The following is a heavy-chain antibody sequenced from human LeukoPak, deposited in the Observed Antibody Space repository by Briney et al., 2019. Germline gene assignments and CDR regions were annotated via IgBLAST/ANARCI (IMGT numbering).Heavy chain of an antibody. CDR1: GGSISISTYY. CDR2: IYYSGRT. J-gene: IGHJ2*01. CDR3: ARQSDWYFDL. Sequence: SETLSLTCTVSGGSISISTYYWGWIRQPPGEGLEWIGHIYYSGRTYYNPSLKSRVTISVDTSKNQFSLKLSSVTAADTAVYYCARQSDWYFDLWGRGTLVTVSS. V-gene: IGHV4-39*01.